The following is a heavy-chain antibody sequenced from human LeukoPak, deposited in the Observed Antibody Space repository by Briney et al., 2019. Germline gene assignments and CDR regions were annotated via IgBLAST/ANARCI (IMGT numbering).Heavy chain of an antibody. V-gene: IGHV3-30-3*01. D-gene: IGHD4-4*01. CDR2: ISYDGSNK. CDR3: ARGSNPTDY. Sequence: GRSLRLSCAASGFTFSSYAMLWVRQAPGKGLEWVAVISYDGSNKYYADSVKGRFTISRDNSKNTLYLQMNSLRAEDTAVYYCARGSNPTDYWGQGTLVTVSS. CDR1: GFTFSSYA. J-gene: IGHJ4*02.